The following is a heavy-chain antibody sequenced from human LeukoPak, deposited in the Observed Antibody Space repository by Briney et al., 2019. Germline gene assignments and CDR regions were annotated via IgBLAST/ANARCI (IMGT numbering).Heavy chain of an antibody. V-gene: IGHV1-18*01. CDR2: IYTYNGNA. D-gene: IGHD6-19*01. J-gene: IGHJ4*02. CDR3: ARDSSPVAGVGLF. CDR1: GYTFSAYG. Sequence: GASVKVSCKASGYTFSAYGISWVRQAPGQGLEWMGWIYTYNGNANYAEHLQGRVTLTSASSTTTVYMELKNLTSDDTAVYYCARDSSPVAGVGLFWGQGTLVTVSS.